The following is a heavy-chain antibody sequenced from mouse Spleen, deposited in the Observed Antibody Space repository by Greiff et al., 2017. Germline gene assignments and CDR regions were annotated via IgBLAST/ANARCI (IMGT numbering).Heavy chain of an antibody. CDR1: GYTFTDYN. V-gene: IGHV1-18*01. CDR2: INPNNGGT. CDR3: ARLTGWLGYYFDY. D-gene: IGHD2-3*01. J-gene: IGHJ2*01. Sequence: DVQLQESGPELVKPGASVKIPCKASGYTFTDYNMDWVKQSHGKSLEWIGDINPNNGGTIYNQKFKGKATLTVDKSSSTAYMELHSLTSEDTAVYYCARLTGWLGYYFDYWGQGTTLTVSS.